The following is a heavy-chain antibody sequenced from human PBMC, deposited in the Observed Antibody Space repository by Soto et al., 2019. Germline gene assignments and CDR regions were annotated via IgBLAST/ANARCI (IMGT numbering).Heavy chain of an antibody. CDR1: GGSFSGYY. CDR3: ARGAGFWSGCYSRSSYYYGVDV. D-gene: IGHD3-3*01. CDR2: INHSGST. J-gene: IGHJ6*02. Sequence: SETLSLTCAVYGGSFSGYYWSWIRQPPGKGLEWIGEINHSGSTNYNPSLKSRVTISVDTSKNQFSLKLSSVTAEDTAVYYCARGAGFWSGCYSRSSYYYGVDVWGQGTTVTVSS. V-gene: IGHV4-34*01.